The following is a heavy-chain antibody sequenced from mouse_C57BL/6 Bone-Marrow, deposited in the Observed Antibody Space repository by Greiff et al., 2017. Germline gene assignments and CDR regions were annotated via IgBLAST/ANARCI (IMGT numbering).Heavy chain of an antibody. J-gene: IGHJ4*01. CDR1: GFSLTSYG. D-gene: IGHD2-4*01. CDR2: LWRGGST. Sequence: VQLVESGPGLVQPSQSLSITCTVSGFSLTSYGVHWVRQPPGKGLEWLGVLWRGGSTDNNTAFISRLSLSNDNSKSQVFLKRNSLQAYDIARYYCAKRDDYDSNGVDDWGQGTSVTVSS. CDR3: AKRDDYDSNGVDD. V-gene: IGHV2-4*01.